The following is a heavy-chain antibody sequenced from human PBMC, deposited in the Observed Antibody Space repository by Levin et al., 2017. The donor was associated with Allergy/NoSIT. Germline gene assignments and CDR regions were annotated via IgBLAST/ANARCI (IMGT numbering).Heavy chain of an antibody. V-gene: IGHV5-51*01. CDR2: IYFGDSDT. J-gene: IGHJ6*02. D-gene: IGHD3-10*01. CDR3: ARLWGVNYTMDV. CDR1: GYTNTNYW. Sequence: GGSLRLSCKGSGYTNTNYWIGWVRQMPGKGLEWMGIIYFGDSDTRYSPSFQGQVTISADKSISTAYLQWSSLKASDTAMYYCARLWGVNYTMDVWGQGTTVTVSS.